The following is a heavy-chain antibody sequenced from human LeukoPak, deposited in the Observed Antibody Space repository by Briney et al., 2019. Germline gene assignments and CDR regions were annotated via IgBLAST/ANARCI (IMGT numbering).Heavy chain of an antibody. CDR1: GGSISSGSYY. Sequence: SETLSLTCTVSGGSISSGSYYWSWIRQPAGKGLEWIGRIYSSGSTNYNPSLKSRVTISVDTSKNQFSLKLSSETAADTAVYYCAREGISGSVYYYDSSGYSDTRFDPWGQGTLVTVSS. CDR2: IYSSGST. D-gene: IGHD3-22*01. V-gene: IGHV4-61*02. J-gene: IGHJ5*02. CDR3: AREGISGSVYYYDSSGYSDTRFDP.